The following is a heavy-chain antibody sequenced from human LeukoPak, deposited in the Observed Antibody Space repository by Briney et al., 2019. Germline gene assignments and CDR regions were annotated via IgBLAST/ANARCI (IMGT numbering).Heavy chain of an antibody. J-gene: IGHJ4*01. Sequence: GGSLRLSCAASGFTFDDYAMHWVRQAPGKGLEWVSGISWNSGSIGYADSVKGRFTISRDNAKNSLYLQMNSLRAEDMALYYCAKSPRLNIAAAGTTFDYWGQGTLVTVSS. CDR1: GFTFDDYA. CDR3: AKSPRLNIAAAGTTFDY. CDR2: ISWNSGSI. D-gene: IGHD6-13*01. V-gene: IGHV3-9*03.